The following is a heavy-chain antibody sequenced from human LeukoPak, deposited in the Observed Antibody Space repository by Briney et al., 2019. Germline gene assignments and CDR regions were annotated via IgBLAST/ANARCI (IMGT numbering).Heavy chain of an antibody. CDR2: IYYSGST. J-gene: IGHJ2*01. CDR1: GGSISSGGYY. Sequence: PSQTLSLTCTVSGGSISSGGYYWSWIRQHPGKGLEWIGYIYYSGSTYYNPSLKSRVTISVDTSKNQFSLKLSSVTAADTAVYYCAREDTIVVITTRYWYFDLWGRGTLVTVSS. V-gene: IGHV4-31*03. D-gene: IGHD3-22*01. CDR3: AREDTIVVITTRYWYFDL.